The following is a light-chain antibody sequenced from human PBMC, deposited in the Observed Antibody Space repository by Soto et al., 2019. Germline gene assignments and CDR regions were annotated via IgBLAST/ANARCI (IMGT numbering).Light chain of an antibody. CDR2: GAS. J-gene: IGKJ2*01. V-gene: IGKV3-15*01. Sequence: DIVMKQSPATLSVSPGERATLSCRASQSVSSNLAWYPQTPGQPPRRLIYGASTRATGIPARFSGSGSGTEFTFTISSLQSEGFAFYYCHQYNNWPRTFGRGTKVDIK. CDR1: QSVSSN. CDR3: HQYNNWPRT.